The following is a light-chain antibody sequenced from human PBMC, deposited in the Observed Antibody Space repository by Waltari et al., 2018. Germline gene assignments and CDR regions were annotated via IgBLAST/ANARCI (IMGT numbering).Light chain of an antibody. Sequence: DIVMTQSPDSLAVSLGERATINCKSSQTVMYFSNNKDYLAWYQQKPGQPPKLLIYWASARESGVPDRFLGSVSATNFTLTINSLQAEDVAVYWCQQYITSPVTFGQGTRLEIK. CDR2: WAS. CDR3: QQYITSPVT. J-gene: IGKJ5*01. CDR1: QTVMYFSNNKDY. V-gene: IGKV4-1*01.